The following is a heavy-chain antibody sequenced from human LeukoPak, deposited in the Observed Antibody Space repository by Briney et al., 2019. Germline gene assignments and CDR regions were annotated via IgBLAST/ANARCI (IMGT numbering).Heavy chain of an antibody. CDR1: GFTFRSYA. V-gene: IGHV3-23*01. Sequence: GGSLRLSCAVSGFTFRSYAMNWVRQAPGKGLEWVAAITADGGSTHYTTSVKGRFIISRDTPKNTLSLQMNSLRAEDTAVYYCARRSGIAVAGAFDYWGQGTLVTVSS. CDR2: ITADGGST. D-gene: IGHD6-19*01. CDR3: ARRSGIAVAGAFDY. J-gene: IGHJ4*02.